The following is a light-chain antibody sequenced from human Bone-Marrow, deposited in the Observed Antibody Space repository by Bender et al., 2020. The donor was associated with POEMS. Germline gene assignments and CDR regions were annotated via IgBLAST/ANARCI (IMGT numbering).Light chain of an antibody. V-gene: IGLV2-23*02. CDR2: EVS. CDR3: CSYADSSTLV. J-gene: IGLJ1*01. CDR1: SSDVGYYNY. Sequence: QSALTQPASVSGSPGQSITISCAGTSSDVGYYNYVSWYQQHPGKVPKLIVYEVSKRPSGVPDRFSGSKSGNTASLTISGLQAEDEADYYCCSYADSSTLVLGTGTRVTVL.